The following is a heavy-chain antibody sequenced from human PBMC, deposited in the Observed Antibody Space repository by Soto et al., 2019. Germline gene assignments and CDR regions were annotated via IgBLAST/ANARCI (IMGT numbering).Heavy chain of an antibody. V-gene: IGHV2-5*02. CDR2: IYWDDAK. D-gene: IGHD4-17*01. J-gene: IGHJ4*02. Sequence: QITLNESGPTLLKPTQTLTLTCTFSGFSLSSSEVGVGWIRQPPGKALEWLALIYWDDAKRYSPSLKSRLTIIKDTSKNRVLLTMTNVDPVDTATYYCAQLNDYDDPRYYFDYWGQGILVTVSS. CDR1: GFSLSSSEVG. CDR3: AQLNDYDDPRYYFDY.